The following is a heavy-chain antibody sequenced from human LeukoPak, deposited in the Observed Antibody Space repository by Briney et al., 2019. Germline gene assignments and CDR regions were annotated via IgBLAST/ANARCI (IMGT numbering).Heavy chain of an antibody. Sequence: PGGSLRLSCAASGFTFSSYGMHWVRQAPGKGLEWVAFIRYDGSNKYYADSVKGRFTISRDNSKNTLYLQINSLRAEDTAVYHCAKGDIAAAGTSANYWGQGTLVSVSS. D-gene: IGHD6-13*01. V-gene: IGHV3-30*02. CDR2: IRYDGSNK. J-gene: IGHJ4*02. CDR3: AKGDIAAAGTSANY. CDR1: GFTFSSYG.